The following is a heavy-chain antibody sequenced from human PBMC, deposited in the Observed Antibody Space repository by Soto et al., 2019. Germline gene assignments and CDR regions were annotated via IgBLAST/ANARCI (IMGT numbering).Heavy chain of an antibody. CDR2: INHSGST. J-gene: IGHJ5*02. Sequence: QVQLQQWGAGLLKPSETLSLTCAVYGGSFSGYYWSWIRQPPGKGLEWIGEINHSGSTNYNPSLKSRVTISVDTSKNQFSLKLSSVTAADTAVYYCARIVLRFLEWYNWFDPWGQGTLVTVSS. CDR1: GGSFSGYY. CDR3: ARIVLRFLEWYNWFDP. V-gene: IGHV4-34*01. D-gene: IGHD3-3*01.